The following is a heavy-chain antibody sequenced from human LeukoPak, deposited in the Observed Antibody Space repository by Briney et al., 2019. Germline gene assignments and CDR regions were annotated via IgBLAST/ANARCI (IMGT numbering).Heavy chain of an antibody. D-gene: IGHD4-17*01. J-gene: IGHJ4*02. CDR1: GFTFSSYE. CDR3: ARGGYTVTTYRVC. CDR2: ISSSGSTI. V-gene: IGHV3-48*03. Sequence: PGGSLRLSCAASGFTFSSYEMNWVRQAPGKGLEWVSYISSSGSTIYYADSVKGRFTISRDSAKNSLYLQMNSLRAEDTAVYYGARGGYTVTTYRVCWGQGTLVTVSS.